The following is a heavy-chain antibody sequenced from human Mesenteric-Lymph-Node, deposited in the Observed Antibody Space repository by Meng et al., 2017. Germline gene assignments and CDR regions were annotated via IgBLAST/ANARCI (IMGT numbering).Heavy chain of an antibody. D-gene: IGHD3-10*02. CDR1: GDSVSSNTAA. CDR2: TYYRSKYYN. Sequence: QVPPQESSPGLVKPSQTLSLTWAISGDSVSSNTAAWNWIRQSPSRGLEWLGRTYYRSKYYNDYALSVKSRITINPDTSKNQFSLQLNSVTPEDTAIYYCARDWGDVRGGFDFWGQGTLVTVSS. CDR3: ARDWGDVRGGFDF. J-gene: IGHJ4*02. V-gene: IGHV6-1*01.